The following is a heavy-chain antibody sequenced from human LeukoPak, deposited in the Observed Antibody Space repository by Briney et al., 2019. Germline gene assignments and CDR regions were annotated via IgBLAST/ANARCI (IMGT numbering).Heavy chain of an antibody. CDR2: IYSGGNI. CDR3: ARDLGYGDF. Sequence: SGGSLRLSCATSGFSVSSNYMTWVRQAPGKGLEWVSVIYSGGNIYYADSVKGRFTISRDNSKNTVYLQMNSLRAEDTAVYYCARDLGYGDFRGQGTLVTVSS. CDR1: GFSVSSNY. J-gene: IGHJ4*02. V-gene: IGHV3-53*01. D-gene: IGHD4-17*01.